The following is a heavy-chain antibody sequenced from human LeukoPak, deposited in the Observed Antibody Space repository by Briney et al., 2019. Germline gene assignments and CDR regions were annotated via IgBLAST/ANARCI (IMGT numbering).Heavy chain of an antibody. CDR2: IYPGDSDT. D-gene: IGHD6-19*01. V-gene: IGHV5-51*01. CDR3: ARLARIAVAATYFDY. J-gene: IGHJ4*02. CDR1: GYSFTSYW. Sequence: SGESLKISCKGSGYSFTSYWIGWVRQMPGKGLEWMGIIYPGDSDTRYSPSFQGQVTISADKSISTAYLQWSSLKASDTAMYYCARLARIAVAATYFDYWGQGTLVTVSS.